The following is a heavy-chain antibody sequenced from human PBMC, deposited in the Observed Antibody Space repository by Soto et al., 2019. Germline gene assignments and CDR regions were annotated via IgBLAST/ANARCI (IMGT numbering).Heavy chain of an antibody. J-gene: IGHJ3*02. D-gene: IGHD6-19*01. V-gene: IGHV1-24*01. CDR2: FDPEDGET. CDR3: ATSSYSSGSDAFDI. Sequence: ASVKVSCKVSGYTLTELSMHWVRQAPGKGLEWMGGFDPEDGETIYAQKFQGRVTMTEDTSTDTAYMELSSLRSEDTAVYYCATSSYSSGSDAFDIWGQGTMVTLSS. CDR1: GYTLTELS.